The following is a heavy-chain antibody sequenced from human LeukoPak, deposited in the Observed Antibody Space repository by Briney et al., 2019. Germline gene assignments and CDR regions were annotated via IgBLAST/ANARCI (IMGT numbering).Heavy chain of an antibody. V-gene: IGHV4-59*01. CDR2: IYYSGST. J-gene: IGHJ3*02. CDR1: GGSISSYY. Sequence: SETLSLTCTVSGGSISSYYWSWIRQPPGKGLEWIGYIYYSGSTNYNPSLKSRVTISVDTSKNQFSLKLSSVTAADTAVYYCARERLGYCSSTSCYAAFDIWGQGTMVTVSP. D-gene: IGHD2-2*01. CDR3: ARERLGYCSSTSCYAAFDI.